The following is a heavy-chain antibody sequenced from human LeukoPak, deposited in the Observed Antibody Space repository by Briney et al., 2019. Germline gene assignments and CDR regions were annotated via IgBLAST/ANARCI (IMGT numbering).Heavy chain of an antibody. CDR2: ISGSGGSI. J-gene: IGHJ6*02. Sequence: PGGSLRLSCAASGFTFSSYAMSWVRQAPGKGLEWVSAISGSGGSIYYADSVKGRFTISRDNSKNTLYLQMNSLRAEDTAVYYCAKDRGYCSSTSCYTGHDYDMDFWGQGTTVTVSS. CDR1: GFTFSSYA. V-gene: IGHV3-23*01. D-gene: IGHD2-2*02. CDR3: AKDRGYCSSTSCYTGHDYDMDF.